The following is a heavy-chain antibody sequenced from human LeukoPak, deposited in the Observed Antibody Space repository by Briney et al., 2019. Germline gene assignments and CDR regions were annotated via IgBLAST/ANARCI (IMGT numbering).Heavy chain of an antibody. J-gene: IGHJ4*02. CDR1: GGSISSSSYY. D-gene: IGHD3-3*01. CDR2: IHYSGST. CDR3: ARHAYDFWSGYAGKFDY. Sequence: PSETLSLTCTVSGGSISSSSYYWGWIRQPPGKGLEWIGSIHYSGSTYYNPSLKSRVTISVDTSKNQFSLKLSSVTAADTAVYYRARHAYDFWSGYAGKFDYWGQGTLVTVSS. V-gene: IGHV4-39*01.